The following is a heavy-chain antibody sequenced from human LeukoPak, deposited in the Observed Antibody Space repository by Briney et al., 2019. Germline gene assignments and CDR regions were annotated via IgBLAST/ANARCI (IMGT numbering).Heavy chain of an antibody. J-gene: IGHJ4*02. D-gene: IGHD3-22*01. CDR1: GFTFSSYA. V-gene: IGHV3-23*01. Sequence: PGGSLRLSCAASGFTFSSYAMSWVRQAPGKGLEWVSAISGSGGSTYYADSVKGRFTISRDNSKNTLYLQMNSQRAEDTAVYYCAKVPGYYYDSSGYYYFDYWGQGTLVTVSS. CDR3: AKVPGYYYDSSGYYYFDY. CDR2: ISGSGGST.